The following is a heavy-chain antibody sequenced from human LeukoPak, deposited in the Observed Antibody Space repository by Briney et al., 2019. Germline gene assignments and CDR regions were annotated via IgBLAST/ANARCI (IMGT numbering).Heavy chain of an antibody. CDR2: IYYSGST. V-gene: IGHV4-30-4*08. CDR3: ARSSGYSAE. Sequence: SETLSLTCTVSGGSISSGDYYWRWIRQPPGKGLEWIGYIYYSGSTYYNPSLKSRVTISVDTSKNQFSLKLSSVTAAHTAVYYCARSSGYSAEWGQGTLVTVSS. J-gene: IGHJ4*02. CDR1: GGSISSGDYY. D-gene: IGHD5-18*01.